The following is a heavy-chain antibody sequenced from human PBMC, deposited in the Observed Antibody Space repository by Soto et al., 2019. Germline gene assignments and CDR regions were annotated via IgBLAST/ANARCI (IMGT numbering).Heavy chain of an antibody. CDR2: IIPILGIA. CDR3: ARDEGIHAFDI. Sequence: SVKVSCKAAGDSYSSYTISWVRQAPGQGLEWMGRIIPILGIANYAQKFQGRVTITADKSTSTAYMELSSLRSEDTAVYYCARDEGIHAFDIWGQGTMVTVSS. V-gene: IGHV1-69*04. J-gene: IGHJ3*02. CDR1: GDSYSSYT.